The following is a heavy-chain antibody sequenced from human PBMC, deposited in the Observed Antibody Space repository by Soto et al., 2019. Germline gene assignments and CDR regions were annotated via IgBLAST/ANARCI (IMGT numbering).Heavy chain of an antibody. CDR2: ITPIFGTA. V-gene: IGHV1-69*13. D-gene: IGHD2-2*01. Sequence: SVKVSCKASGGTFSSYAISWVRQAPGQGLEWMGGITPIFGTANYAQKFQGRVTITADESTSTAYMELSSLRSEDTAVYYCARVAEVVPANYYYYGMDVWGQGTTVTVSS. CDR1: GGTFSSYA. J-gene: IGHJ6*02. CDR3: ARVAEVVPANYYYYGMDV.